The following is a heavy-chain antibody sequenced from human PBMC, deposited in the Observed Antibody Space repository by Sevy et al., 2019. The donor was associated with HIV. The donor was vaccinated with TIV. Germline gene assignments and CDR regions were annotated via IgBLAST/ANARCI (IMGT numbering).Heavy chain of an antibody. J-gene: IGHJ6*02. CDR3: ARDPLGYCSSTSCYAGYYYYGMDV. CDR2: ISSSSSTI. D-gene: IGHD2-2*01. Sequence: GGSLRLSCAASGFTFSSYSMNWVRQAPWKGLEWVSYISSSSSTIYYADSVKGRFTISRDNAKNSLYLQMNSLRAEDTAVYYCARDPLGYCSSTSCYAGYYYYGMDVWGQGTTVTVSS. V-gene: IGHV3-48*01. CDR1: GFTFSSYS.